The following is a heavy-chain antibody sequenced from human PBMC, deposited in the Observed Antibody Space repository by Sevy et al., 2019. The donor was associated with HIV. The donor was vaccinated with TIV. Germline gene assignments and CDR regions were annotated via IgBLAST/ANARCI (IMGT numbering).Heavy chain of an antibody. J-gene: IGHJ4*02. CDR1: GGSISSSSYY. V-gene: IGHV4-39*01. D-gene: IGHD4-17*01. CDR3: ARHWATVTKAYYFDY. Sequence: SETLSLTCTVSGGSISSSSYYWGWIRQPPGKGLEWIGSIYYSGSTYYNPSLKSRVTISVDTSKNQFSLKLSSVTAAETAVYYCARHWATVTKAYYFDYWGQGTLVTVSS. CDR2: IYYSGST.